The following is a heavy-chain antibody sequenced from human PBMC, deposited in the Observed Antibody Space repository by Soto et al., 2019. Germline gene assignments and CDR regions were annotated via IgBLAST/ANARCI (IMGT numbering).Heavy chain of an antibody. V-gene: IGHV3-30*18. CDR3: AKGYCSSTSCLLYYYYGMDV. CDR1: GFTFSSYG. D-gene: IGHD2-2*01. Sequence: GGSLRLSCAASGFTFSSYGMHWVRQAPGKGLEWVAVISYDGSNKYYADSVKGRFTISRDNSKNTLYLQMNSLRAEDTAVYYCAKGYCSSTSCLLYYYYGMDVWGQGTTVTVSS. J-gene: IGHJ6*02. CDR2: ISYDGSNK.